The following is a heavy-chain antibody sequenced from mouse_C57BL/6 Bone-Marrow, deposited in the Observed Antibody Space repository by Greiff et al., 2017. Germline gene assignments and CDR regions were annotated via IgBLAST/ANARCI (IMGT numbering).Heavy chain of an antibody. CDR2: IYPGSGST. J-gene: IGHJ4*01. V-gene: IGHV1-55*01. CDR3: ARRRLGRVYAMDY. D-gene: IGHD4-1*01. Sequence: VQLQQPGAELVKPGASVKMSCKASGYTFTSYWITWVKQRPGQGLEWIGDIYPGSGSTNYNEKFKSKATLTVDTSSSTAYMQLSSLTSEDSAVXYCARRRLGRVYAMDYWGQGTSVTVSS. CDR1: GYTFTSYW.